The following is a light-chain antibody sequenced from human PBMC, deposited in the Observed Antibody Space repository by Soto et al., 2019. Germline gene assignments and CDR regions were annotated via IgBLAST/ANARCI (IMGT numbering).Light chain of an antibody. CDR1: QSISSW. CDR3: QQYDSYPWT. Sequence: DIQMTQSPSTLSASLGDRVTITCRASQSISSWLAWYQQKPGKAPKFVIYKASSLESGVPSRFSGSGSGTEFTLTIISLQPHDFATYYCQQYDSYPWTFGQGTKVEIK. CDR2: KAS. J-gene: IGKJ1*01. V-gene: IGKV1-5*03.